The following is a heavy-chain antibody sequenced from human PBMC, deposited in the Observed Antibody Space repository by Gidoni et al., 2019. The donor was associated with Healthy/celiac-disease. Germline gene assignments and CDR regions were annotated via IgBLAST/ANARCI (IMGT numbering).Heavy chain of an antibody. Sequence: QVQLQESAPVLVTPSETLSLTCTVSGGPISSYYWSWFRQPPGKGLEWIGYIYYSGSTNYNPSRKSRVTISVDTSKNQFSLKLSSVTAADTAVYYCARVGHYYYYGMDVWGQGTTVTVSS. V-gene: IGHV4-59*01. J-gene: IGHJ6*02. CDR1: GGPISSYY. CDR2: IYYSGST. CDR3: ARVGHYYYYGMDV.